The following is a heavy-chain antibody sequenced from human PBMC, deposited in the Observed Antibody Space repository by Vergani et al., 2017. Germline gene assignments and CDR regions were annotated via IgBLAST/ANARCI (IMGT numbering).Heavy chain of an antibody. J-gene: IGHJ6*03. D-gene: IGHD3-10*01. V-gene: IGHV1-69*01. CDR2: IIPIFGTA. Sequence: QVQLVQSGAEVKKPGSSVKVSCKASGGTFSSYAISWVRQAPGQGLEWMGGIIPIFGTANYAQKFQGRVTITAGESTSTAYMELRSLRSEDTAVYYCAGGRMVRGVIREPYYYYYYYMDVWGKGTTVTVSS. CDR1: GGTFSSYA. CDR3: AGGRMVRGVIREPYYYYYYYMDV.